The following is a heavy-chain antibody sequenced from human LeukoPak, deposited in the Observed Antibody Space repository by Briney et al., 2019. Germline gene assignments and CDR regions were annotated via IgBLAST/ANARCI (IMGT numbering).Heavy chain of an antibody. V-gene: IGHV4-39*07. CDR2: IYYTGSS. D-gene: IGHD3-22*01. CDR1: GGSIRSSDDY. CDR3: ASFHYDSSAYASYYFDY. J-gene: IGHJ4*02. Sequence: SETLSLTCSVSGGSIRSSDDYWGFVRQTPGKGLEWMGSIYYTGSSHYNPSLKSRVTIAVDTSKNQFSLKLSSVTAADTAVYYCASFHYDSSAYASYYFDYWGQGILVTVSS.